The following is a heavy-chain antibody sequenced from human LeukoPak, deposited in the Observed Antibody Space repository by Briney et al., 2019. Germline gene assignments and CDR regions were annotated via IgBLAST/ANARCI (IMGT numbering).Heavy chain of an antibody. V-gene: IGHV3-30*02. D-gene: IGHD3-3*01. CDR2: IRYDGSNK. J-gene: IGHJ5*02. CDR3: ANGRGRFLEWLFQS. Sequence: QSGGSLRLSCAASGFTLSSYGMHWVRQAPGKGLEWVAFIRYDGSNKYYADSVKGRSTISRDNSKNTLYLQMNSLRAEDTAVYYCANGRGRFLEWLFQSWGQGTLVTVSS. CDR1: GFTLSSYG.